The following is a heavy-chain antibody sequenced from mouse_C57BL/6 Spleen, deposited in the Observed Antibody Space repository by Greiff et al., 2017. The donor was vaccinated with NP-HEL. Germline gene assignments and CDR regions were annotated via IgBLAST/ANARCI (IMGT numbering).Heavy chain of an antibody. CDR1: GFTFSDYY. Sequence: EVHLVESGGGLVQPGGSLKLSCAASGFTFSDYYMYWVRQTPEKRLEWVAYISNGGGSTYYPDTVKGRFTISRDNAKNTLYLQMSRLKSEDTAMYYCARHGDPLYYGSSDWYFDVWGTGTTVTVSS. J-gene: IGHJ1*03. V-gene: IGHV5-12*01. CDR2: ISNGGGST. D-gene: IGHD1-1*01. CDR3: ARHGDPLYYGSSDWYFDV.